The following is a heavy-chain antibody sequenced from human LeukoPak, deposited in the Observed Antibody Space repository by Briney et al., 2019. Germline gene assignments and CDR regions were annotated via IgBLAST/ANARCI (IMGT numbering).Heavy chain of an antibody. CDR1: GFTFSDYY. CDR2: ISSSSSYI. V-gene: IGHV3-11*06. J-gene: IGHJ3*02. D-gene: IGHD3-9*01. Sequence: GGSLRLSCAASGFTFSDYYMSWIRQAPGKGLEWVSSISSSSSYIYYADSVKGRFTISRDNAKNSLYLQMNSLRAEDTAVYYCARDSPLYDNAFDIWGQGTMVTVSS. CDR3: ARDSPLYDNAFDI.